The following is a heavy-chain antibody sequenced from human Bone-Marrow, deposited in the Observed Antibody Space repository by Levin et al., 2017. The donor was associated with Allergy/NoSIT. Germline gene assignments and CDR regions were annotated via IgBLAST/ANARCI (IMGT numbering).Heavy chain of an antibody. CDR1: GFNFITYG. V-gene: IGHV3-30*04. J-gene: IGHJ6*02. D-gene: IGHD2/OR15-2a*01. CDR2: ISCDGSHE. Sequence: GGSLRLSCAASGFNFITYGIHWVRQAPGRGLEWVAVISCDGSHEDYTDSVKGRFTISRDTSKNTLYLQMNSLRTEDTAFYYCARDFSGRPGYYYGLDVWGQGTTVTVSS. CDR3: ARDFSGRPGYYYGLDV.